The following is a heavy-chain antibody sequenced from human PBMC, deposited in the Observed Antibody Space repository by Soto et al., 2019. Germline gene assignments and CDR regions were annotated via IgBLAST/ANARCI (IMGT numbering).Heavy chain of an antibody. V-gene: IGHV3-48*03. D-gene: IGHD1-26*01. Sequence: QLVECGGGLVQPGGSLRLSCAVSGFTFSSSEMYWVRQAPGKGLEWISYIHPSGQPIFYADSVKGRFTISRDNANNSLFLQMNSLRAEDTAVYYCARRASRWGQGTMVTVSS. CDR1: GFTFSSSE. CDR3: ARRASR. J-gene: IGHJ3*01. CDR2: IHPSGQPI.